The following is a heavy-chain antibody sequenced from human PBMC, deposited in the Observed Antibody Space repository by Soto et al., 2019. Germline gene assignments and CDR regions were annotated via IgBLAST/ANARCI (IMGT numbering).Heavy chain of an antibody. J-gene: IGHJ6*04. V-gene: IGHV4-59*08. D-gene: IGHD6-19*01. Sequence: PSETLSLTCTVSGGSISSYYWSWIRQPPGKGLEWIGYIYYSGSTNYNPSLKSRVTISVDTSKNQFSLKLSSVTAADTAVYYCAKTTASGHSSGWYGYYYGMESLGKETTV. CDR3: AKTTASGHSSGWYGYYYGMES. CDR2: IYYSGST. CDR1: GGSISSYY.